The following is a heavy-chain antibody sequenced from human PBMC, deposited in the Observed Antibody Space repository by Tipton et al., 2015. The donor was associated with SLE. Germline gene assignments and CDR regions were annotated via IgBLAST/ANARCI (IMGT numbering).Heavy chain of an antibody. V-gene: IGHV3-15*01. Sequence: SLRLSCAASGFTVSSNYMSWVRQAPGKGLEWVGRIKSKTDGGTTDYAAPVKGRFTISRDDSKNTLYLQMNSLKTEDTAVYYCTTLGKVNWNYYYGMDVWGQGTTVTVSS. J-gene: IGHJ6*02. CDR2: IKSKTDGGTT. CDR3: TTLGKVNWNYYYGMDV. D-gene: IGHD1-1*01. CDR1: GFTVSSNY.